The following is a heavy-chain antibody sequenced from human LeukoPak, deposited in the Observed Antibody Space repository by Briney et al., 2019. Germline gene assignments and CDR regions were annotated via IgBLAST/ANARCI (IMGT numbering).Heavy chain of an antibody. J-gene: IGHJ4*02. CDR3: ARGFGDFWSGYYFDY. Sequence: PSETLSLTCTVSGGSISGGSYYWSWIRQPPGKGLEWIGRIYTSGSTNYNPSLKSRVTMSVDTSENQFSLKLSSVTAADTAVYYCARGFGDFWSGYYFDYWGQGTLVTVSS. CDR1: GGSISGGSYY. V-gene: IGHV4-61*02. CDR2: IYTSGST. D-gene: IGHD3-3*01.